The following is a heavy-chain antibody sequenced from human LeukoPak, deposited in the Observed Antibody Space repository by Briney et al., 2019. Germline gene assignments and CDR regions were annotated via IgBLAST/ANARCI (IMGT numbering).Heavy chain of an antibody. CDR3: ARHGLFYDILTGYSYYFDY. Sequence: SETLSLTCAVSGGSISSGGYSWSWIRQPPGKGLEWIGEINHSGSTNYNPSLKSRVTISVDTSKNQFSLKLSSVTAADTAVYYCARHGLFYDILTGYSYYFDYWGQGTLVTVSS. CDR1: GGSISSGGYS. V-gene: IGHV4-34*01. J-gene: IGHJ4*02. CDR2: INHSGST. D-gene: IGHD3-9*01.